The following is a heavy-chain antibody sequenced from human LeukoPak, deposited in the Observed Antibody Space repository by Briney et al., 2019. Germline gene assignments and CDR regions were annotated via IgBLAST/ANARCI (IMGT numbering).Heavy chain of an antibody. D-gene: IGHD2-2*01. Sequence: XETLSLTCAVYGGSFSGYYWNWIRQPPGKGLEWIGEINHSGSTNYNPSLKSRVTISVDTSKSQFSLKLSSVTAADTAVYYCARGDYCSSTSCFGRGYYGMDVWGQGTTVTVSS. J-gene: IGHJ6*02. CDR2: INHSGST. V-gene: IGHV4-34*01. CDR1: GGSFSGYY. CDR3: ARGDYCSSTSCFGRGYYGMDV.